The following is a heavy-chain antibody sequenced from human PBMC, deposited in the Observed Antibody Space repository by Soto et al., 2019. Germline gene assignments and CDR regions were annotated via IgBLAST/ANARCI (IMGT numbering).Heavy chain of an antibody. CDR3: ARDDCTNGVCYTGFDP. Sequence: PSETLSLTCTVSGGSISSGGYYWSWIRQHPGKGLEWIGYIYNSGSTYYNPSLKSQVTISVDTSKNQFSMKLSSVTAADTAVYFCARDDCTNGVCYTGFDPWGQGTLVTVSS. CDR1: GGSISSGGYY. D-gene: IGHD2-8*01. CDR2: IYNSGST. J-gene: IGHJ5*02. V-gene: IGHV4-31*01.